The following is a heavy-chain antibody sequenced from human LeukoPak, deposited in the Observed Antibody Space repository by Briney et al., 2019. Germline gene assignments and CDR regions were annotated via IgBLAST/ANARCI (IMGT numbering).Heavy chain of an antibody. CDR3: AKLTSLYFFDY. J-gene: IGHJ4*02. Sequence: GGSLRLSCAASGFTFSSYAMSWVRQAPGKGLEWVSVISGSGGTTYYADSVKGRFTISRDNSQNMLFLQMNSLRAEDTALYYCAKLTSLYFFDYWGQGTLVTVSS. V-gene: IGHV3-23*01. CDR2: ISGSGGTT. CDR1: GFTFSSYA.